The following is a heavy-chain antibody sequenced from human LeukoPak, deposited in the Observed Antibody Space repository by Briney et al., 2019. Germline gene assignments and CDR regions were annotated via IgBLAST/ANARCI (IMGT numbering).Heavy chain of an antibody. CDR1: GYTFTSYY. J-gene: IGHJ4*02. CDR3: ARLPVGAIYFDDY. D-gene: IGHD1-26*01. Sequence: ASVKVSCKASGYTFTSYYMHWVRQAPGQGLEWMGIINPSGGSASYAQKFQGRVTMTRDMSTSTVYMELSSLRSEDTAVYYCARLPVGAIYFDDYWGQGTLVTVSS. CDR2: INPSGGSA. V-gene: IGHV1-46*01.